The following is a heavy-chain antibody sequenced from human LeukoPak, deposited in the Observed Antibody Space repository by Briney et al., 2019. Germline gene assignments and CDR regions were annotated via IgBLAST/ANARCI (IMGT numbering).Heavy chain of an antibody. D-gene: IGHD2-8*01. Sequence: PSETLSLTCTVSGGSISSSSYYWGWIRQPPGKGLEWIGSIYYSGSTYYNPSLKSRVTISVDTSKNQFSLKLSSVTAADTAVYYCARDSIPHCTNGVCRRFAFVGYNWFDPWGQGTLVTVSS. CDR1: GGSISSSSYY. CDR2: IYYSGST. J-gene: IGHJ5*02. CDR3: ARDSIPHCTNGVCRRFAFVGYNWFDP. V-gene: IGHV4-39*07.